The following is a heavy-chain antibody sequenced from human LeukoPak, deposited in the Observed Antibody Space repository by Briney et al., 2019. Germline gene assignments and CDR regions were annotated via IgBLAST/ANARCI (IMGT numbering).Heavy chain of an antibody. CDR1: GGSISTSSYY. D-gene: IGHD3-22*01. V-gene: IGHV4-39*07. Sequence: SETLSLTCTVSGGSISTSSYYWGWVRQPPGKGLEWIGNIFYSGSTYYSPSLKSRVTMSVDTSKNQFSLKLSSVTAADTAVYYCARGGYYYDSTSYYSLDYWGQGTLVTVSS. CDR2: IFYSGST. J-gene: IGHJ4*02. CDR3: ARGGYYYDSTSYYSLDY.